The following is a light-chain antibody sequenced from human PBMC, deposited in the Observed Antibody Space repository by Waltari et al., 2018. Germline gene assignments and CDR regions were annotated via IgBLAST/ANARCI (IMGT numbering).Light chain of an antibody. CDR2: DVF. J-gene: IGKJ5*01. V-gene: IGKV3-11*01. Sequence: EIVLTQSPATLSLSPGDRATLSCRASHSVDTSLAWYQQNLGQAPRLLIYDVFYRATGIPARFSGRGSGTDFTLTISSLEPEDFALYFCQQRRDWPITFGQGTRLEIK. CDR1: HSVDTS. CDR3: QQRRDWPIT.